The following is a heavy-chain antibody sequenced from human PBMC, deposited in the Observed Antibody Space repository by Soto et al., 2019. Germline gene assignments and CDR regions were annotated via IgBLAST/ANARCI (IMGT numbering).Heavy chain of an antibody. CDR1: GFTVRSHY. Sequence: GGSLRLSCADFGFTVRSHYVSWVRQAPGKGLEWVSVIYSGGSTYYADSVKGRFTISRDNSKNTLYLQMNRLRAEDTAVYYWARDKWGGVDTAMVKDYSNITYYYYYGMDVWGQGTTVNVS. V-gene: IGHV3-53*01. CDR2: IYSGGST. D-gene: IGHD5-18*01. CDR3: ARDKWGGVDTAMVKDYSNITYYYYYGMDV. J-gene: IGHJ6*02.